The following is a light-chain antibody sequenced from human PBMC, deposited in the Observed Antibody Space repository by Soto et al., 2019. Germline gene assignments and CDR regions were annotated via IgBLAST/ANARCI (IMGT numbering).Light chain of an antibody. V-gene: IGLV2-14*03. CDR1: SSDVGSYNY. CDR3: CSYISSNTPVV. J-gene: IGLJ2*01. Sequence: QSVLTQPASVSGSPGQSITISCTGTSSDVGSYNYVSWYQQHTGKAPKLMIYDVSYRPSGVSNRFSGSKSGNTASLTISGLQAEDEADYYCCSYISSNTPVVFGGGTKLTVL. CDR2: DVS.